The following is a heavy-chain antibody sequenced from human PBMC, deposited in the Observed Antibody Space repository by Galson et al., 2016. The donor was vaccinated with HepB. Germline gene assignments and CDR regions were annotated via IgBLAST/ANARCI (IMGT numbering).Heavy chain of an antibody. V-gene: IGHV3-15*01. J-gene: IGHJ4*02. CDR1: GFTFSDAF. D-gene: IGHD3-16*01. CDR2: IKSKVTGGAI. Sequence: SLRLSCAASGFTFSDAFMSWVRQAPGKGVEWVGRIKSKVTGGAIEYAAPVGGRFTVSRDDSKQTLYLQMSGLKTEDTGIYYCMSMFYVWGRGTLVTVSS. CDR3: MSMFYV.